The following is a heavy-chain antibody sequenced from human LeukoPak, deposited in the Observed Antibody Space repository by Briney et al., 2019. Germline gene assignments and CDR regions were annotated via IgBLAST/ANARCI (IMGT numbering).Heavy chain of an antibody. Sequence: ASVKVSCKASGYTFTGYYMHWVRQAPGQGLEWMGWINPNSGGTNYAQKFQGWVTMTRDTSISTAYMELSRLRSDDTAVYYCASSDRIAAAGPPDPPLWGQGTMVTVSS. CDR3: ASSDRIAAAGPPDPPL. CDR2: INPNSGGT. J-gene: IGHJ3*01. V-gene: IGHV1-2*04. D-gene: IGHD6-13*01. CDR1: GYTFTGYY.